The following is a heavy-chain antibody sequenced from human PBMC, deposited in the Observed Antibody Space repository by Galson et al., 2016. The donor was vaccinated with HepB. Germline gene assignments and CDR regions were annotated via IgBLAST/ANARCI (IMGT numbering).Heavy chain of an antibody. V-gene: IGHV1-3*04. CDR3: ATKRENRNPFDY. CDR1: GYSFTGYY. Sequence: SVKVSCKASGYSFTGYYLHWVRQAPGQRPEWMGGINTDNGSTRYSQNFQGRHTITSDTSATTAYMELSNLRSADTALYYCATKRENRNPFDYWGQGTLVTVSS. J-gene: IGHJ4*02. CDR2: INTDNGST. D-gene: IGHD1-14*01.